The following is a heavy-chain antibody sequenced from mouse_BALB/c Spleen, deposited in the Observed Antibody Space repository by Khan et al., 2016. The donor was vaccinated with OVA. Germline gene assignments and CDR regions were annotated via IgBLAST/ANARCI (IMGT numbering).Heavy chain of an antibody. Sequence: EVQLLETGGGLVQPGGSLILSCAASGFDFSRYWMSWARQAPGKGQEWIGEINPGSSTINYTPSLKDKFIISRDNAKNTLYLQMWKVRSEDTALYYCARLERYVQHANWGQGTLVTVSA. CDR3: ARLERYVQHAN. CDR1: GFDFSRYW. V-gene: IGHV4-2*02. D-gene: IGHD2-14*01. CDR2: INPGSSTI. J-gene: IGHJ3*01.